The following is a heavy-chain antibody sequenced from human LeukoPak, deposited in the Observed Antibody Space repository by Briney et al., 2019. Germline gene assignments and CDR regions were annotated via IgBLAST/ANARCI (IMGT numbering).Heavy chain of an antibody. V-gene: IGHV3-21*01. D-gene: IGHD4-11*01. CDR2: ISSSSSYI. CDR3: ARDSSNYERWFDP. Sequence: GGSLRLSCAASGFTFSSYSMNWVRQAPGKGLEWVSSISSSSSYIYYADSVKGRFTISRDNAKNSLYLQMYSLRAEDTAVYYCARDSSNYERWFDPWGQGTLVTVSS. J-gene: IGHJ5*02. CDR1: GFTFSSYS.